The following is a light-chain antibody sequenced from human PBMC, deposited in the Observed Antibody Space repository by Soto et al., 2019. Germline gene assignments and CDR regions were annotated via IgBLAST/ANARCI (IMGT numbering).Light chain of an antibody. CDR1: QSVTKNN. CDR3: QKYGSSAQIN. Sequence: IVLTQYPGILSLPPVELATLSCMASQSVTKNNLNWYQQKPGQAPRLLIYGASIRATGIPDRFSGSGSETDFTLTIRRLEPEDFALYYCQKYGSSAQINVGNGKRLAI. CDR2: GAS. J-gene: IGKJ5*01. V-gene: IGKV3-20*01.